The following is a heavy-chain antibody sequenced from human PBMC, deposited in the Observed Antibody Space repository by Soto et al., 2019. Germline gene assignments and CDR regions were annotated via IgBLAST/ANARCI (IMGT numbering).Heavy chain of an antibody. CDR3: ARKYYYGSGRAFDI. V-gene: IGHV1-69*02. CDR1: GGTFSSYT. D-gene: IGHD3-10*01. J-gene: IGHJ3*02. CDR2: IIPILGIA. Sequence: QVPLVQSGAEVKKPGSSVKVSCKASGGTFSSYTISWVRQAPGQGLEWMGRIIPILGIANYAQKFQGRVTITADKSTSTAYMELSSLRSEDTAVYYCARKYYYGSGRAFDIWGQGTMVTVSS.